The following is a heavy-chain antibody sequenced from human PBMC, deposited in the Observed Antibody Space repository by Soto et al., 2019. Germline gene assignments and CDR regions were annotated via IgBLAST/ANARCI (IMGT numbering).Heavy chain of an antibody. CDR2: INPSGGST. J-gene: IGHJ6*02. CDR1: GYTFTSYY. D-gene: IGHD6-13*01. Sequence: QVQLVQSGAEVKKPGASVKVSCKASGYTFTSYYMHWVRQAPGQGLEWMGIINPSGGSTSYAQKFQGRVTMPRDTSTSTVYMELSSLRSEDTAVYYCARGAAGYSSSWHYYGMDVWGQGTTVTVSS. V-gene: IGHV1-46*01. CDR3: ARGAAGYSSSWHYYGMDV.